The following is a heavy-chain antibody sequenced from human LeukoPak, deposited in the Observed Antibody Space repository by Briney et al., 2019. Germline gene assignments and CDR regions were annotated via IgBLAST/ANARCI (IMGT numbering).Heavy chain of an antibody. Sequence: GKSPRLSCAASGFTFSSYAMHWVRQAPGKGLEWVAIVSYDGRSKYHADSVKGRFIISRDDSKNTLYLQMNSLRAEDTALYYCARAPAFCGGDCYPARLDSWGQGTLVTVSS. CDR1: GFTFSSYA. CDR2: VSYDGRSK. CDR3: ARAPAFCGGDCYPARLDS. D-gene: IGHD2-21*02. V-gene: IGHV3-30*04. J-gene: IGHJ4*02.